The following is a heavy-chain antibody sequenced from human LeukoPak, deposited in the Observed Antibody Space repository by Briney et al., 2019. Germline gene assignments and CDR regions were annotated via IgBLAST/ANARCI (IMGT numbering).Heavy chain of an antibody. CDR2: IRYDGSNK. CDR3: AKDRRYSSSFGAFDY. CDR1: GFTFSSYG. Sequence: GGSLRLSCAASGFTFSSYGMHWVRQAPGKGLEWVAFIRYDGSNKYYADSVKGRFTISRDNSKNTLYLQMNSLRAEDTAVYYCAKDRRYSSSFGAFDYWGQGTLVTVSS. D-gene: IGHD6-6*01. J-gene: IGHJ4*02. V-gene: IGHV3-30*02.